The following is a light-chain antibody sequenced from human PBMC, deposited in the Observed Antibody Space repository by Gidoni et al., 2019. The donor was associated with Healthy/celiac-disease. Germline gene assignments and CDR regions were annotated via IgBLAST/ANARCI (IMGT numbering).Light chain of an antibody. J-gene: IGLJ3*02. CDR3: QSYDSSLSGWV. V-gene: IGLV1-40*01. Sequence: QSVPTQPPAASGAPGQRVTISCTGRSSNIGAGYDVHWYQQLPGTAPKLLIYGNSNRPSGVPDRFSGSKSGTSASLAITGLQAEDEADYYCQSYDSSLSGWVFGGGTKLTVL. CDR2: GNS. CDR1: SSNIGAGYD.